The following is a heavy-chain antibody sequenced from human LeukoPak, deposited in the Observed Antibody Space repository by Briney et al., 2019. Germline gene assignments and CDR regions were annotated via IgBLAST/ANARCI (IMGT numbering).Heavy chain of an antibody. Sequence: ASVKVSCKASGYTFTGYYMHWVRQAPGQGLEWMGWISAYNGNTNYAQKLQGRVTMTTDTSTSTAYMELRSLRSDDTAVYYCARVYCTNGVCAFDYWGQGTLVTVSS. CDR1: GYTFTGYY. V-gene: IGHV1-18*04. J-gene: IGHJ4*02. CDR3: ARVYCTNGVCAFDY. D-gene: IGHD2-8*01. CDR2: ISAYNGNT.